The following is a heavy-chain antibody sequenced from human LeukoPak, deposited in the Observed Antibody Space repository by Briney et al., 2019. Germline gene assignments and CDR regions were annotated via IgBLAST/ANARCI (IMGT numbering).Heavy chain of an antibody. CDR3: ARGYSYGCFDL. J-gene: IGHJ2*01. CDR2: INHSGST. Sequence: SETLSLTCAVYGGSFSGYYWSWIRQPPGKGLEWIGEINHSGSTNYNPSLKSRVTISVDTSKNQLSLKLSSVTAADTAVYYCARGYSYGCFDLWGRGTLVTVSS. V-gene: IGHV4-34*01. D-gene: IGHD5-18*01. CDR1: GGSFSGYY.